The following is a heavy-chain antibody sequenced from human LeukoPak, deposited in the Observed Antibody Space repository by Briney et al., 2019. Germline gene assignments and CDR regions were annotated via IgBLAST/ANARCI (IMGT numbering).Heavy chain of an antibody. CDR2: INSDGSIT. CDR3: ARAYRNYYDTSGASGH. Sequence: SGGSLRLSCAASGFTFTTYWMHWVRQAPGKGLVWVSHINSDGSITSYADSVKGRFTISRDNSKNTLYLQMNSLRAEDTAVYYCARAYRNYYDTSGASGHWGQGTLVTVSS. CDR1: GFTFTTYW. J-gene: IGHJ1*01. D-gene: IGHD3-22*01. V-gene: IGHV3-74*01.